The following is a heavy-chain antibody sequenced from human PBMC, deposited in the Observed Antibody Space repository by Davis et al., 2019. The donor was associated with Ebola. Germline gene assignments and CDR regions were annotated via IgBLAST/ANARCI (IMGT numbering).Heavy chain of an antibody. CDR2: INGDGTIT. J-gene: IGHJ4*02. D-gene: IGHD6-19*01. Sequence: GESLKISCAASGFTFSSYWMHWVRQAPGTGLVWVSNINGDGTITNYADSVRGRFTISRDNAKNALYLEMNSLRREDTALYYCVKDTYTTGWLNCFDHWGQGTLVTVSS. CDR3: VKDTYTTGWLNCFDH. V-gene: IGHV3-74*01. CDR1: GFTFSSYW.